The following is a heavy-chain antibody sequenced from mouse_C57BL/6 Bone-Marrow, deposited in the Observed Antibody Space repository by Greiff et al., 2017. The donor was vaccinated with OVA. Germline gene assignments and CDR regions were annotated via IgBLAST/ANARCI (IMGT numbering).Heavy chain of an antibody. V-gene: IGHV1-26*01. CDR2: INPNNGGT. Sequence: VQLQQSGPELVKPGASVKISCKASGYTFTDYYMNWVKQSHGKSLEWIGDINPNNGGTSYNQKFKGKATLTVDKSSSTAYMELRSLTSEDSAVYYCARCLYDFFDYWGQGTTLTVSS. J-gene: IGHJ2*01. CDR3: ARCLYDFFDY. CDR1: GYTFTDYY. D-gene: IGHD2-3*01.